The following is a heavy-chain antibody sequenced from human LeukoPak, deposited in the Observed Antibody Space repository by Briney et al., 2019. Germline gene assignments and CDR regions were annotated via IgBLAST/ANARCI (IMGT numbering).Heavy chain of an antibody. CDR3: ARGSHDISGYRYFFDY. CDR2: INQDGSAG. J-gene: IGHJ4*02. V-gene: IGHV3-7*01. D-gene: IGHD3-22*01. Sequence: GGSLRLSCAASGFTFRSFWTSWVRQAPGKGLEWVANINQDGSAGYFVDSVKGRFTISRDNAMTSLYLHMDSLRAEDTGIYFCARGSHDISGYRYFFDYWGQGTLVTVSS. CDR1: GFTFRSFW.